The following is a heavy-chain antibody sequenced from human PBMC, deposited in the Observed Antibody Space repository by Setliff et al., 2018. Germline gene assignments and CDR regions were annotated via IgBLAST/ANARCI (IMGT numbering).Heavy chain of an antibody. V-gene: IGHV1-69*13. J-gene: IGHJ4*02. CDR3: ARGHFTYCGGGSCSYFDY. D-gene: IGHD2-21*01. CDR1: GGTFSNSA. CDR2: IIPIRGAA. Sequence: SVKVSCKAFGGTFSNSAINWVRQAPGQGLEWMGGIIPIRGAADYAQKFQGKVTITADGSTSTAYMELTSLRSEDTAVYYCARGHFTYCGGGSCSYFDYWGQGILVTVSS.